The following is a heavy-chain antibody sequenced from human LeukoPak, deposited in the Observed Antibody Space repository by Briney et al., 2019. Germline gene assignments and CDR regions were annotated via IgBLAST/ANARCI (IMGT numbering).Heavy chain of an antibody. D-gene: IGHD6-19*01. Sequence: ASVKVSRKPSGYTFPSYGISWVRQAPGQGLEGMGWISAYNGNTNYAQKLQGRVTMTTDTSTSTAYMELRSLRSDDTAVYYCARVGIAVAGTGSWFDPWGQGTLVTVSS. CDR3: ARVGIAVAGTGSWFDP. J-gene: IGHJ5*02. V-gene: IGHV1-18*01. CDR2: ISAYNGNT. CDR1: GYTFPSYG.